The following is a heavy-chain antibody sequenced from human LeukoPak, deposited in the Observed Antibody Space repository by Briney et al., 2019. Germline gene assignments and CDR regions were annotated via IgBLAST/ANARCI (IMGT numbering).Heavy chain of an antibody. D-gene: IGHD1-26*01. Sequence: SETLSLTCAVYGGSSSGYYWSWIRRPPGKGLEWIGEINHSGSTNYSPSLKSRVTISVDTSKNQFSLKLSSVTAADTAVYYCARVPRSGSYSSYWGQGTLVTISS. J-gene: IGHJ4*02. CDR2: INHSGST. CDR3: ARVPRSGSYSSY. V-gene: IGHV4-34*01. CDR1: GGSSSGYY.